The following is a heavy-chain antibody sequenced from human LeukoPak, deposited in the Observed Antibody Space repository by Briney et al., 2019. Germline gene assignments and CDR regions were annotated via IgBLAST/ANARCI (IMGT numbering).Heavy chain of an antibody. D-gene: IGHD3-9*01. Sequence: SETLSLTYTVSGGSISSSSYYWGWIRQPPGKGLEWIGSIYYSGSTYYNPSLKSRVTISVDTSKNQFSLKLSSVTAADTAVYYCARQTYYDILTGYYPENFDYWGQGTLVTVSS. CDR2: IYYSGST. V-gene: IGHV4-39*01. J-gene: IGHJ4*02. CDR3: ARQTYYDILTGYYPENFDY. CDR1: GGSISSSSYY.